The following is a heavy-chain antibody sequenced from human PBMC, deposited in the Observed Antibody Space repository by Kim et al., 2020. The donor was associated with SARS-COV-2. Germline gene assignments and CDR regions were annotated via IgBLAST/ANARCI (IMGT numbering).Heavy chain of an antibody. D-gene: IGHD3-10*01. Sequence: YYADSVKGRFTISRDNSTNALYLQMNSLGAEDTAVYCCARIDGSGSYYVYWGQGTLVTVAS. V-gene: IGHV3-30*01. J-gene: IGHJ4*02. CDR3: ARIDGSGSYYVY.